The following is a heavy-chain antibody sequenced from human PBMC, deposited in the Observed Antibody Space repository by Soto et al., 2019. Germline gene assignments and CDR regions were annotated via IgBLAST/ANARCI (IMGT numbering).Heavy chain of an antibody. CDR2: ISHSGST. CDR3: ARDGPGCFNLHS. J-gene: IGHJ4*02. V-gene: IGHV4-4*02. D-gene: IGHD2-21*01. CDR1: GGTISSSW. Sequence: QVQLQESSPGLVKPSETLSLTCAVSGGTISSSWWSWVRQPPGKGLEWIGEISHSGSTNYEPSLRSRITMSVDKSKNQISLSLSSVTAADTAVYYCARDGPGCFNLHSWVQGTLVTVSS.